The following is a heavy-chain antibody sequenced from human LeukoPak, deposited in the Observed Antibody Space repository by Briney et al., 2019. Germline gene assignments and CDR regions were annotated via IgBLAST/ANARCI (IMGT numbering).Heavy chain of an antibody. J-gene: IGHJ6*03. CDR3: ASDSGRYFDWSYYYYMDV. V-gene: IGHV3-23*01. Sequence: PGGSLRLSCAASGFTFSSYAMSWVRQAPGKGLEWVSAISGSGGSTYYADSVKGRFTISRDNSKNTLYLQMNSLRAEDTAVYYCASDSGRYFDWSYYYYMDVWAKGPRSPSP. CDR1: GFTFSSYA. CDR2: ISGSGGST. D-gene: IGHD3-9*01.